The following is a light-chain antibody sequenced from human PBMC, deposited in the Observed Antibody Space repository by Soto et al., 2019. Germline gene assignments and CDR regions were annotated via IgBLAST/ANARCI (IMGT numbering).Light chain of an antibody. CDR2: DVS. Sequence: QSALTQPASVSGSPGQSITISCTGTSSDVGGYNYVSWYQQHPGKAPNLIIFDVSNRPSGVSNRFSGSKSGNSVFLTISGLQAEDEAEYYCSSYTGINTPGVFGGGSQRTVL. V-gene: IGLV2-14*01. CDR1: SSDVGGYNY. J-gene: IGLJ2*01. CDR3: SSYTGINTPGV.